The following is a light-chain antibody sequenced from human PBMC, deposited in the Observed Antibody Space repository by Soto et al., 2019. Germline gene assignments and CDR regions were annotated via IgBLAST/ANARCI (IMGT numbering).Light chain of an antibody. CDR3: QLYNRYPYS. CDR1: QSISSW. J-gene: IGKJ2*03. Sequence: DIQMTQSPSTLSASVGDRVTITCRASQSISSWLAWYQQKPGKAPKVLIYKSSTLESGVPSRFSGSGSGTEFNLTISSLQPDDFATYYCQLYNRYPYSFGQGTKLEIK. CDR2: KSS. V-gene: IGKV1-5*03.